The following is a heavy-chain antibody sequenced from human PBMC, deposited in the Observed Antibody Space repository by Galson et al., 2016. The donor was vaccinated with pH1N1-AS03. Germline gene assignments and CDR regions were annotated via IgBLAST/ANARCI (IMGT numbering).Heavy chain of an antibody. J-gene: IGHJ5*02. CDR2: IYWNGDE. CDR1: GFSLRTSGMG. Sequence: PALVKPTQSLTLTCTFSGFSLRTSGMGVGWIRQSPGEALEWLALIYWNGDERYNPSLKNRLTIAKAASKNQVVLTMTNMDPVDTATYYCPHGILANYDFWSGPFNWFDPWGQGILVTVS. D-gene: IGHD3-3*01. CDR3: PHGILANYDFWSGPFNWFDP. V-gene: IGHV2-5*01.